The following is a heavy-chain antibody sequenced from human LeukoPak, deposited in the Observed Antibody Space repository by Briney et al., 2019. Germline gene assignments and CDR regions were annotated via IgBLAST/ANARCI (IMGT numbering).Heavy chain of an antibody. CDR3: ARDLRYSSVPYFDY. CDR2: IIPIFGTA. CDR1: GGTFSSYA. D-gene: IGHD6-19*01. V-gene: IGHV1-69*05. Sequence: GSSVKVSCKASGGTFSSYAISWVRQVPGQGLEWMGRIIPIFGTANYAQKFQGRVTITTDESTSTAYMELSSLRSEDTAVYYCARDLRYSSVPYFDYWGQGTLVTVSS. J-gene: IGHJ4*02.